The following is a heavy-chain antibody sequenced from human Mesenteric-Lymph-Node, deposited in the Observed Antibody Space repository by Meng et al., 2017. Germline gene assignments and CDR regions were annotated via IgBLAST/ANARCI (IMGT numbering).Heavy chain of an antibody. CDR1: GFTFSSYE. V-gene: IGHV3-30*04. J-gene: IGHJ4*02. D-gene: IGHD6-19*01. CDR3: ARDREWLVFDY. CDR2: ISYDESTK. Sequence: LSLTCAASGFTFSSYEMHWVRQAPGKGLEWVAVISYDESTKLYADSVMGRFTISRDNSKNTLYLQMNSLRADDTAVYYCARDREWLVFDYWGQGTLVTVSS.